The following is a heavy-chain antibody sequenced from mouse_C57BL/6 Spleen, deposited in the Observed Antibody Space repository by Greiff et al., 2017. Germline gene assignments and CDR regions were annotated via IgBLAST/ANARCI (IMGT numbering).Heavy chain of an antibody. J-gene: IGHJ4*01. D-gene: IGHD2-1*01. Sequence: VQLQESGPGLVQPSQSLSITCTVSGFSLNSYGVHWVRQSPGKGLEWLGVIWSGGSTDYNAAVISRLSISKDNSKRQVFFKMNSLQADDTAIYYSARTVYDGNYDYAMDYWGQGTSGTVSS. CDR3: ARTVYDGNYDYAMDY. V-gene: IGHV2-2*01. CDR1: GFSLNSYG. CDR2: IWSGGST.